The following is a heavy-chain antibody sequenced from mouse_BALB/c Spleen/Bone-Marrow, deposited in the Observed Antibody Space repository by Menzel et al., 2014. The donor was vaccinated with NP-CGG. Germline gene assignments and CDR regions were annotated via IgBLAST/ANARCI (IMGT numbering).Heavy chain of an antibody. Sequence: EVKLQESGGGLVKSGGSLKLSCAASGFTFSNYGMSWVRQTPEKRLGWVATISGGGSYTFYSDSVKGRFPISRDNAKNNLYLQLSSLRSEDTALYYCARHAYYDQTEVSFVYWGQGTLVTVSA. J-gene: IGHJ3*01. V-gene: IGHV5-9-2*01. CDR3: ARHAYYDQTEVSFVY. D-gene: IGHD2-4*01. CDR2: ISGGGSYT. CDR1: GFTFSNYG.